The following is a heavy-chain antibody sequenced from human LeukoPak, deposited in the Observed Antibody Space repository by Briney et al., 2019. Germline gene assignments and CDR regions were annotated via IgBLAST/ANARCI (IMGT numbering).Heavy chain of an antibody. J-gene: IGHJ3*02. V-gene: IGHV1-24*01. CDR3: ATGYFDWLRAFDI. Sequence: GASVKVSCKVYGYTLTELSMHWVRQAPGKGLEWMGGFDPEDGETIYAQKFQGRVTMTEDTSTDTAYMELSSMRSEDTAVYYCATGYFDWLRAFDIWGQGTMVTVSS. D-gene: IGHD3-9*01. CDR2: FDPEDGET. CDR1: GYTLTELS.